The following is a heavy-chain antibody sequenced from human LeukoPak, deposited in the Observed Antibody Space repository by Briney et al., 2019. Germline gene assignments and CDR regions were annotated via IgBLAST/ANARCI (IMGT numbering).Heavy chain of an antibody. J-gene: IGHJ4*02. V-gene: IGHV4-34*01. Sequence: SETLSLTCGVSNGSFSGYYWTWVRQSPGKGLEWIGDINHSGNTNYHPSLKSRVAISIDTSEKTFSLEMSSVTAADTAVYYCARTTFWHGSDSWGQGILVTVSS. D-gene: IGHD3-3*01. CDR3: ARTTFWHGSDS. CDR1: NGSFSGYY. CDR2: INHSGNT.